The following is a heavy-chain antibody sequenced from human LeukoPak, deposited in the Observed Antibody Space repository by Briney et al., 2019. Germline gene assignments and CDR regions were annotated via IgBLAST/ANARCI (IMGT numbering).Heavy chain of an antibody. D-gene: IGHD2-2*01. J-gene: IGHJ4*02. V-gene: IGHV3-21*01. Sequence: GGSLRLSCAASGFTFSSYSMNWVRQAPGKGLEWVSSISSSSSYIYYADSVKGRFTISRDNAKNSLYLQMNSLRAEDTAVYYCARDRAEYCSSTSCPGGALDYWGQGTLVTVSS. CDR2: ISSSSSYI. CDR1: GFTFSSYS. CDR3: ARDRAEYCSSTSCPGGALDY.